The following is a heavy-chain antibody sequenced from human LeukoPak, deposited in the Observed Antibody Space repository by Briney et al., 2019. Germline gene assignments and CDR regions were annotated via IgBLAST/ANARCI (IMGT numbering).Heavy chain of an antibody. CDR1: GFTFSSYS. V-gene: IGHV3-21*01. D-gene: IGHD2-2*01. CDR3: ARGDCSSTSCRPYYFDY. Sequence: GGSLRLSCAASGFTFSSYSTNWVRQAPGKGLEWVSSISSSSSYIYYADSVKGRFTISRDNAKNSLYLQMNSLRAEDTAVYYCARGDCSSTSCRPYYFDYWGQGTLVTVSS. J-gene: IGHJ4*02. CDR2: ISSSSSYI.